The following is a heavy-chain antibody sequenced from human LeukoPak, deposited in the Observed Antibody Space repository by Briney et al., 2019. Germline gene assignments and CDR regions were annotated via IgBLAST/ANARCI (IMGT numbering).Heavy chain of an antibody. J-gene: IGHJ4*02. CDR1: GGSISSGGYS. Sequence: KASETLSLTCAVSGGSISSGGYSWSWIRQPPGKGLEWIGYIYHSGSTYYNPSLKSRVTISVDRSKNQFSLKLSSVTAADTAVYYCARVSLGAHFDYWGQGTLVTVSS. V-gene: IGHV4-30-2*01. CDR3: ARVSLGAHFDY. CDR2: IYHSGST.